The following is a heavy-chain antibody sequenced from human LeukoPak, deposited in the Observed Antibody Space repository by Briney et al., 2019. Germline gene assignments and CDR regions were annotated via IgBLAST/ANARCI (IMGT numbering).Heavy chain of an antibody. CDR1: GFTFSSYG. D-gene: IGHD3-16*02. CDR3: ARGFLWYYDYVWGSYPIGGYFDY. Sequence: GGSLRLSCAASGFTFSSYGMSWVRQAPGKGLEWVSAISGSGGSTYYADSVKGRFTISRDNSKNTLYLQMNSLRAEDTAVYYCARGFLWYYDYVWGSYPIGGYFDYWGQGTLVTVSS. CDR2: ISGSGGST. V-gene: IGHV3-23*01. J-gene: IGHJ4*02.